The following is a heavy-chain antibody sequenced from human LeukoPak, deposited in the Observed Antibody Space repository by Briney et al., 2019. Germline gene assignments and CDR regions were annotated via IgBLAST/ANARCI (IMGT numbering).Heavy chain of an antibody. CDR3: ASAYYDSKEYAFDI. CDR2: IKQDGSEK. Sequence: PGGSLRLSCAASGFTFSSYWMSWVRRPPGKGLEWVANIKQDGSEKYYVDSVKGRFTISRDNAKNSLYLQMNSLRAEDTAVYYCASAYYDSKEYAFDIWGQGTMVTVSS. J-gene: IGHJ3*02. CDR1: GFTFSSYW. V-gene: IGHV3-7*01. D-gene: IGHD3-22*01.